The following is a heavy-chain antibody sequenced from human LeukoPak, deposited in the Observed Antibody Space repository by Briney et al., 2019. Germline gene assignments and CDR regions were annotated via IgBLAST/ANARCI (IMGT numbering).Heavy chain of an antibody. CDR2: ISAYNGNT. CDR3: ARVPGAVPRALNYYYGMDV. J-gene: IGHJ6*02. D-gene: IGHD1-26*01. CDR1: GYTFTSYG. Sequence: GASVKVSCKAAGYTFTSYGISWGRQPPGQGLEWRGWISAYNGNTNYAQKLQGRVTMTTDTSTSTAYMELRSLRSDDTAVYYCARVPGAVPRALNYYYGMDVWGQGTTVTVSS. V-gene: IGHV1-18*01.